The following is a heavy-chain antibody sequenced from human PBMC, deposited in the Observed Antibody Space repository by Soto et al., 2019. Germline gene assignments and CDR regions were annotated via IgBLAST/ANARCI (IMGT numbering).Heavy chain of an antibody. Sequence: ASVKVSCKASGYTFTSYYMHWVRQAPGQGLEWMGIINPSGGSTSYAQKFQGRVTMTRDTSTSTVYMELSSLRSEDTAVYYCARERCSGGSCYWYYYSYYGMDVWGQRNTVTVS. J-gene: IGHJ6*02. D-gene: IGHD2-15*01. CDR2: INPSGGST. V-gene: IGHV1-46*01. CDR3: ARERCSGGSCYWYYYSYYGMDV. CDR1: GYTFTSYY.